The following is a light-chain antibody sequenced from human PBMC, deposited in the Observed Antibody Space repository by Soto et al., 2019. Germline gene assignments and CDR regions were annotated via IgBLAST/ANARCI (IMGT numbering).Light chain of an antibody. CDR1: SSNIGAGYD. CDR3: QSYDSSLSVV. CDR2: GNS. J-gene: IGLJ2*01. Sequence: QSVLTQPPSVSGAPGQRVTISCTGSSSNIGAGYDVHWYQQLPGTAPKLLIYGNSNRPSGVPDRFSGSKSGTSASLAMTGRQAEDEADYYCQSYDSSLSVVFGGGPKLTVL. V-gene: IGLV1-40*01.